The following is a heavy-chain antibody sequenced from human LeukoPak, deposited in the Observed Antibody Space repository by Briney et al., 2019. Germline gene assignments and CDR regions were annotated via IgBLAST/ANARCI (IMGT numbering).Heavy chain of an antibody. CDR2: IYYSGST. CDR1: GGSISSYY. J-gene: IGHJ4*02. Sequence: SETLSLTCTVSGGSISSYYWSWIRQPPGKGLEWIGYIYYSGSTNYNPSLKSRVTISVDTSKNQFSLKLSSVTAADTAVYYCARDEGGIAVYWGQGTLVTVSS. V-gene: IGHV4-59*12. CDR3: ARDEGGIAVY. D-gene: IGHD6-19*01.